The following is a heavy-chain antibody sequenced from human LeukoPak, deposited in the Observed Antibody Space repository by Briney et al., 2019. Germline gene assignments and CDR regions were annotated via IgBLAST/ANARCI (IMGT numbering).Heavy chain of an antibody. D-gene: IGHD5-12*01. J-gene: IGHJ6*03. CDR1: GFTFSSYW. CDR3: AREVRWLRKFDYYYYYMDV. V-gene: IGHV3-7*01. Sequence: PGGSLRLSCAASGFTFSSYWMSWVRQAPGKGLEWVANIKQDGSEKYYVDSVKGRFTISRDNAKNSLYLQMNSLRAEDTAVYYCAREVRWLRKFDYYYYYMDVGGKGTTVTVSS. CDR2: IKQDGSEK.